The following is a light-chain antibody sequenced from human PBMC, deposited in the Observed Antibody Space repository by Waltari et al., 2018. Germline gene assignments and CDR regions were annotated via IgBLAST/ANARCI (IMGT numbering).Light chain of an antibody. CDR3: QQYSTYPYT. CDR2: RAS. J-gene: IGKJ2*01. V-gene: IGKV1-5*03. Sequence: DIQMTQSPSTLPASVGDRVTIPCRASQTINSWLAWYQQGPGKAPKMLIYRASTLERGVPSRFSGSGSGTEFTLTIISLQPDDFATYYCQQYSTYPYTFGQGTKLEIK. CDR1: QTINSW.